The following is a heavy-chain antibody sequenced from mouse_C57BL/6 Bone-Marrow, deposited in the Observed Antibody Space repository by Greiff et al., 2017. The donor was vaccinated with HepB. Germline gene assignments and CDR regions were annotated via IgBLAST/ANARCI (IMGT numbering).Heavy chain of an antibody. D-gene: IGHD1-1*01. V-gene: IGHV1-5*01. CDR1: GYTFTSYW. CDR2: IYPGNSDT. J-gene: IGHJ2*01. Sequence: EVQLQQSGPVLARPGASVKMSCKTSGYTFTSYWMHWVKQRPGQGLEWIGAIYPGNSDTSYNQKFKGKAKLTAVTSASTAYMELSSLTNEDSAVYYCTRPPNYYGSYYFDYWGQGTTLTVSS. CDR3: TRPPNYYGSYYFDY.